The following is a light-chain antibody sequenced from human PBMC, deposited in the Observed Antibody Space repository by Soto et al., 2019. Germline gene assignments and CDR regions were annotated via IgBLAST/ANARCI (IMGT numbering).Light chain of an antibody. CDR1: SNDVGGYNL. J-gene: IGLJ3*02. V-gene: IGLV2-23*02. CDR3: CSHVGGSSPQWV. Sequence: QSALTQPASVSGSPGQSIPISCTGTSNDVGGYNLVSWFQQHPGQAPKIMISEVNKRPSGVSNRFSGSKSANTASLTISGLQAEDEADYYCCSHVGGSSPQWVFGGGTQLTVL. CDR2: EVN.